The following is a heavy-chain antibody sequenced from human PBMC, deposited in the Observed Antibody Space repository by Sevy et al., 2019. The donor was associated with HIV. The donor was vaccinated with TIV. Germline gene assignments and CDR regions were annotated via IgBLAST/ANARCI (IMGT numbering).Heavy chain of an antibody. J-gene: IGHJ4*02. CDR2: ISASGGST. CDR3: AKEDSGGYLY. V-gene: IGHV3-23*01. Sequence: GGSLRLSCAASGSTFISYVMTWVRQAPGKGLEWVSTISASGGSTYYADSVKGRFIISRDNSKNTVDLQMNSLRAGDTAVYYCAKEDSGGYLYWGRGTLVTVSS. CDR1: GSTFISYV. D-gene: IGHD3-22*01.